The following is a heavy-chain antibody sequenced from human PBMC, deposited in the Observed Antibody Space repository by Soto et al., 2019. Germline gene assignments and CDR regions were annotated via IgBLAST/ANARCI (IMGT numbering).Heavy chain of an antibody. J-gene: IGHJ4*02. V-gene: IGHV3-15*01. CDR1: GFTFSNAW. CDR3: PTNQAPVDYVWGIYPDY. Sequence: EVQLVESGGGLVKPGGSLRLSCAASGFTFSNAWMSWVRQAPGKGLEWVGRIKSKTDGGTTDYAAPVKGRFTISRDDSKTPLYLQMNSLKTGDTAVYYCPTNQAPVDYVWGIYPDYWGQGTLVPVPS. CDR2: IKSKTDGGTT. D-gene: IGHD3-16*02.